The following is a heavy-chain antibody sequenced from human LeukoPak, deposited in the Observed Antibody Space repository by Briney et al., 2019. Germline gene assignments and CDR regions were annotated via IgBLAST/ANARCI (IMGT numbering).Heavy chain of an antibody. V-gene: IGHV3-23*01. D-gene: IGHD3-10*01. CDR1: GFTFSSYA. Sequence: PGGSLRLSCAASGFTFSSYAISWVRQAPGKGLEWVSAVTASADNTYYADSVKGRFTISRDNSKNTLYLQVTSLRAEDTAVYYCEKGDYYGSGSFFKNGLDVWGQGTTVTVSS. CDR3: EKGDYYGSGSFFKNGLDV. J-gene: IGHJ6*02. CDR2: VTASADNT.